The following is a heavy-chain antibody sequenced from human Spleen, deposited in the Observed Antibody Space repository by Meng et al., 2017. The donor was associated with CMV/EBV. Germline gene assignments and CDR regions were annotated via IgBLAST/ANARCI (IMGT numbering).Heavy chain of an antibody. J-gene: IGHJ6*02. D-gene: IGHD6-6*01. CDR3: ARDFIGVRPDYYYNGMDV. V-gene: IGHV3-66*01. CDR2: IYSEGGT. Sequence: GGSLRLSCAASGFPVSINYMSWVRQAPGRGLEWVSVIYSEGGTYYADSVQGRFTISRDNAKNSLYLQMNSLRAEDTAVYYCARDFIGVRPDYYYNGMDVWGQGTTVTVSS. CDR1: GFPVSINY.